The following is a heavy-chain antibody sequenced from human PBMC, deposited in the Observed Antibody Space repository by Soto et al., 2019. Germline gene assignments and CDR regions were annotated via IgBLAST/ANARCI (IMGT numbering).Heavy chain of an antibody. D-gene: IGHD3-9*01. Sequence: GGSLRLSCVGSGFALANFPMNWVRQTPGKGLEWISYISPRGDNIYYTESVKGRFTISRDNARNSLYLQMNSLRDEDAALYYCAKRPHPNFDWPYYFDSWGQGVPVTVSS. J-gene: IGHJ4*02. V-gene: IGHV3-48*02. CDR1: GFALANFP. CDR2: ISPRGDNI. CDR3: AKRPHPNFDWPYYFDS.